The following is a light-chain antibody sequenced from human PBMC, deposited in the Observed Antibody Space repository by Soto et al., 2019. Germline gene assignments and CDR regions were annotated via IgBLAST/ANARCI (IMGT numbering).Light chain of an antibody. CDR2: YDN. J-gene: IGLJ2*01. V-gene: IGLV3-21*04. Sequence: SYELTHPPSVSVAPGKTARITCGENNIGSKSVHWYQQKPGQAPVLVIYYDNDRTSGIPERFSGSNSGNTATLTISRVEAGDDADDYCQVWDSSSDHVVFGGGTKLTVL. CDR1: NIGSKS. CDR3: QVWDSSSDHVV.